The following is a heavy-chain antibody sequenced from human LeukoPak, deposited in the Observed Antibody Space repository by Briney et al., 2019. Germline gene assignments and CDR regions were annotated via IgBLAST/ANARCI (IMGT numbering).Heavy chain of an antibody. V-gene: IGHV5-51*01. D-gene: IGHD5-12*01. CDR2: IYPSDSDT. CDR1: GYSFTNYW. CDR3: ARQRDSGFDFDS. J-gene: IGHJ4*02. Sequence: GESLKISCMGSGYSFTNYWIGWVRQVPGSGLEWMGAIYPSDSDTRYSPSFQGQVTISADKSIDTAYLQWSSLKASDTAMYYCARQRDSGFDFDSWGQGTLVTVSP.